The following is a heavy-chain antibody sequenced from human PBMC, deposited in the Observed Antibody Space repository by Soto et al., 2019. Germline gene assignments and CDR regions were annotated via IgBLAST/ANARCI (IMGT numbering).Heavy chain of an antibody. D-gene: IGHD3-22*01. J-gene: IGHJ3*02. CDR2: IYHTGST. CDR3: ARGHYYDRTGDRVDAFDI. Sequence: QLLLQGSDSGLVKPSQTLSLTCAVAGGSISSGGYSWSWIRQPPGKGLEWIGYIYHTGSTYYNPYLKSRVTISIDRSKNQFSLNLSSVTAADTAVYYCARGHYYDRTGDRVDAFDIWGQGTVVTVSS. V-gene: IGHV4-30-2*01. CDR1: GGSISSGGYS.